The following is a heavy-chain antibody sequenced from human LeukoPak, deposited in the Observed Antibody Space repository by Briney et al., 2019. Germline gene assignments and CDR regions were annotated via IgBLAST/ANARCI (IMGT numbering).Heavy chain of an antibody. CDR3: ALYYYDSSGYYNWFDP. CDR2: IYSGGST. D-gene: IGHD3-22*01. CDR1: GFTVSSNY. J-gene: IGHJ5*02. Sequence: PGGSPRLSCAASGFTVSSNYMSWVRQAPGKGLKWVSVIYSGGSTYYADSVKGRFTISRDNSKNTLYLQMNSLRAEDTAVYYCALYYYDSSGYYNWFDPWGQGTLVTVSS. V-gene: IGHV3-53*01.